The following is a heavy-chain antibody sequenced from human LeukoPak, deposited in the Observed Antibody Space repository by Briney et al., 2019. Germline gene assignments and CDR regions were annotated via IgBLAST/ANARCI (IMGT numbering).Heavy chain of an antibody. J-gene: IGHJ3*02. D-gene: IGHD3-3*01. CDR3: AKDRTIFGVVINPDAFDI. Sequence: GRSLRLSCAASGFTFDDYATHWVRQAPGKGLEWVSGISWNSGSIGYADSVKGRFTISRDNAKNSLYLQMNSLRAEDMALYYCAKDRTIFGVVINPDAFDIWGQGTMVTVSS. V-gene: IGHV3-9*03. CDR1: GFTFDDYA. CDR2: ISWNSGSI.